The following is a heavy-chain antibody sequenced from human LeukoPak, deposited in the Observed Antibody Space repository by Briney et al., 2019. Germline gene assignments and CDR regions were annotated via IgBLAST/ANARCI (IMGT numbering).Heavy chain of an antibody. Sequence: ASVKVSCKASGYTFTSYGISWVRQAHGQGLEWMGWISAYNGNTNYAQKLQGRVTMTTDTSTSTAYMELRSLRSDDAAVYYCAIAAAGIVDPWGQGTLVTVSS. CDR3: AIAAAGIVDP. J-gene: IGHJ5*02. D-gene: IGHD6-13*01. CDR1: GYTFTSYG. V-gene: IGHV1-18*01. CDR2: ISAYNGNT.